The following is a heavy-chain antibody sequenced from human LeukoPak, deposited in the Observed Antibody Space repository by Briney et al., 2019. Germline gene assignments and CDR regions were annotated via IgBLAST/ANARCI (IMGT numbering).Heavy chain of an antibody. V-gene: IGHV4-59*01. CDR2: INYSGST. CDR1: GGSISIYY. CDR3: VRSDFWSGYPLFYYYYMDV. D-gene: IGHD3-3*01. J-gene: IGHJ6*03. Sequence: SGTLSLTCTVSGGSISIYYWSWIRQPPGKGLEWIGYINYSGSTDYSPSLKSRATISVDTSKNQFSLNLSSLTAADTAVYYCVRSDFWSGYPLFYYYYMDVWGKGTTVTVSS.